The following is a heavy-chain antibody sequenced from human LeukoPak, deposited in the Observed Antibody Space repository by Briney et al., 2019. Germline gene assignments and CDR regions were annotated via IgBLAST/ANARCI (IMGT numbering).Heavy chain of an antibody. J-gene: IGHJ5*02. Sequence: PGGSLRLSCAASGFTFDDYAMHWVQQAPGKGLEWVSGISWNSGSIGYADSVKGRFTISRDNAKNSLYLQMNSLRAEDTALYYCAKGSIAAAGSAGWFDPWGQGTLVTVSS. D-gene: IGHD6-13*01. CDR3: AKGSIAAAGSAGWFDP. CDR2: ISWNSGSI. CDR1: GFTFDDYA. V-gene: IGHV3-9*01.